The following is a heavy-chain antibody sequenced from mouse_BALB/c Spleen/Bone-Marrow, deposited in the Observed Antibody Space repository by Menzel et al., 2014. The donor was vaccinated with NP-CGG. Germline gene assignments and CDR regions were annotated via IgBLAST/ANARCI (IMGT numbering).Heavy chain of an antibody. J-gene: IGHJ4*01. D-gene: IGHD2-4*01. Sequence: VKLMESGPGLVAPSQSLSITCTVSGFSLPRFGVHWVRQPPGKGLEWLGIIWAGGTTNYNSALMSRLSISKDNSKGQVFLKMNSLQTDDTAMYYCARGDYDYAMDYWGQGTSVTVSS. CDR2: IWAGGTT. CDR3: ARGDYDYAMDY. CDR1: GFSLPRFG. V-gene: IGHV2-9*02.